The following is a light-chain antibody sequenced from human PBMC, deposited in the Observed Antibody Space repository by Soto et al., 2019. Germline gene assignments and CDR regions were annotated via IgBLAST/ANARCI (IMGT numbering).Light chain of an antibody. J-gene: IGKJ1*01. Sequence: EIVMTQSPATLSVSPGERVTLSCRARQSVGSNLAWYQQKPGQAPRLLIYDVSNRAAGIPARFSGSGSGTDFTLTISTLEPEDFAVYYCQQRSNWPRTFGQGTKVDIK. CDR1: QSVGSN. CDR3: QQRSNWPRT. V-gene: IGKV3-11*01. CDR2: DVS.